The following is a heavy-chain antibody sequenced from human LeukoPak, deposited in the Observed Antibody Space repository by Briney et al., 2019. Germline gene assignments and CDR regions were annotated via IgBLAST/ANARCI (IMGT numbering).Heavy chain of an antibody. CDR3: VRERERVAGSGTYRAFDM. CDR1: GINFDSNW. D-gene: IGHD3-10*01. CDR2: IYPGAPDT. J-gene: IGHJ3*02. V-gene: IGHV5-51*01. Sequence: GEALKISCWGSGINFDSNWIGWVRQVPGQGLEWMWFIYPGAPDTRYNPSSQGLVTIYVDKSISTAYLQWSSLKASDTAMYYCVRERERVAGSGTYRAFDMWGQGTPVIVSS.